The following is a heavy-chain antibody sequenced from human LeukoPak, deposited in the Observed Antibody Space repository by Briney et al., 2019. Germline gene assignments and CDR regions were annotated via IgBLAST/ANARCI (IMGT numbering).Heavy chain of an antibody. CDR2: IRYDGSKT. V-gene: IGHV3-33*08. J-gene: IGHJ3*02. Sequence: PGGSLRLSCEASGFTFTSYGMHWVRQAPGKGPEWVAVIRYDGSKTYYADSVKGRFTISRDNSKNTLYLQMNSLRAEDTAVYYCAKYLITMIEYDAFDIWGQGTMVTVSS. D-gene: IGHD3-22*01. CDR1: GFTFTSYG. CDR3: AKYLITMIEYDAFDI.